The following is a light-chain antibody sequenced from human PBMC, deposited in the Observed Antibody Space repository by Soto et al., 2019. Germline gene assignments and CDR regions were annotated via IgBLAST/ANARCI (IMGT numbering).Light chain of an antibody. J-gene: IGKJ1*01. Sequence: DIQMTQSPPTLSASVGDRVTITCRASQSIGTSLAWYQQRPGKAPKLLIYLASNLEVGVPSRFSRSGSGTEFTLAISSLQADEFATYDCQQHGSYPRTLGQGTKVEI. CDR1: QSIGTS. CDR2: LAS. CDR3: QQHGSYPRT. V-gene: IGKV1-5*03.